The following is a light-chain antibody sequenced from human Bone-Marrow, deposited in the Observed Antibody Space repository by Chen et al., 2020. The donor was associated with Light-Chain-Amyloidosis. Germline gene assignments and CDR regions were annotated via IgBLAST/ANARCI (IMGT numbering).Light chain of an antibody. J-gene: IGLJ1*01. Sequence: QSALTQPASVSGSPGQSITISCTGTSSDVGGDNHVSCYQQHPDKPPKLMIYEVTNRPSWVPDRFSGSKSDNTSSLTISGLQTEDEADYFCSSYTSTNTLVFGSGTRVTVL. V-gene: IGLV2-14*01. CDR1: SSDVGGDNH. CDR3: SSYTSTNTLV. CDR2: EVT.